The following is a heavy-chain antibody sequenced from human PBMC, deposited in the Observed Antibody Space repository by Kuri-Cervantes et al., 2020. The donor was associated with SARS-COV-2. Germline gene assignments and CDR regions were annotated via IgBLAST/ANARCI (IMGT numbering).Heavy chain of an antibody. CDR1: GGTISSGSYY. Sequence: LRLSCTGSGGTISSGSYYWIWIRQPAGKGLEWIGRIYTCGSTNYNPSLKRRVTISVDTSKNQFSLKLSSVTAADTAVYYCARGTVGAPGGGMDVWGQGTTVTVSS. CDR2: IYTCGST. V-gene: IGHV4-61*02. J-gene: IGHJ6*02. D-gene: IGHD1-26*01. CDR3: ARGTVGAPGGGMDV.